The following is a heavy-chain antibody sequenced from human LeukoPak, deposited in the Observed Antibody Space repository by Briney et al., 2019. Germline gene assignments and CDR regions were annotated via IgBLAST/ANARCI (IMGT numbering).Heavy chain of an antibody. Sequence: GGSLRLSCAASGFIFSDYYMSWIRQAPGKGLEWLSHISNSGSNIYYADSVKGRFTISRDNAKNSLYLQMNSLRAEDTAVYYCAREPRLAGATAYYFDYWGQGTLVTVSS. D-gene: IGHD1-26*01. CDR2: ISNSGSNI. CDR1: GFIFSDYY. V-gene: IGHV3-11*01. CDR3: AREPRLAGATAYYFDY. J-gene: IGHJ4*02.